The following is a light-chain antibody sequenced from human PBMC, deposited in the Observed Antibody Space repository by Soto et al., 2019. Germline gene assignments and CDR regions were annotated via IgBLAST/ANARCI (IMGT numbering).Light chain of an antibody. J-gene: IGLJ2*01. V-gene: IGLV2-23*01. CDR1: SSDVGSYNL. Sequence: QSVLTQPASVSGSPGQSIIISCTGTSSDVGSYNLVSWYQQHPGKAPKLMIYEGSKRPSGVSNRFSGSKSGNTASLTISGLQAEDEADYSCCSYAGSSTFVVFGGGTKLTVL. CDR2: EGS. CDR3: CSYAGSSTFVV.